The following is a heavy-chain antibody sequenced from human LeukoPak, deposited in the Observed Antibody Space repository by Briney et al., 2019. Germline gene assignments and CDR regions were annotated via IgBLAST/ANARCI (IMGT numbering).Heavy chain of an antibody. Sequence: GVSLRLSCAASGFTFSSYAMSWVRQAPGKGLEWVSAISGSGGSTYYADSVKGRFTISRDNSKNTLYLQMNSLRAEDTAVYYCAKWNSGYDYYFDYWGQGTLVTVSS. J-gene: IGHJ4*02. CDR3: AKWNSGYDYYFDY. CDR2: ISGSGGST. CDR1: GFTFSSYA. V-gene: IGHV3-23*01. D-gene: IGHD5-12*01.